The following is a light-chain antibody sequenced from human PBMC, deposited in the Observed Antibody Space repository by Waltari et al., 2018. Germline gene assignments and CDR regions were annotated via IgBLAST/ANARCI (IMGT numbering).Light chain of an antibody. CDR1: QSISNY. Sequence: DIQMTQSPSSLSASVGDRVTITCRASQSISNYLNWYQQSPGKAPKVLIYAASTLQSGVPSRFSGSGSGIDFTLTINSLQPEDFASYYCQQSYSTLVTFGGGTKVEIK. CDR3: QQSYSTLVT. V-gene: IGKV1-39*01. CDR2: AAS. J-gene: IGKJ4*01.